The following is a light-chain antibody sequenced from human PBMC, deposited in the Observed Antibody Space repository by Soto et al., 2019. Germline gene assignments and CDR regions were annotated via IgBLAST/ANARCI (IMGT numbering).Light chain of an antibody. CDR2: LNSDGSH. CDR3: QTWGTGIWV. V-gene: IGLV4-69*01. Sequence: QLVLTQSPSASASLGAAVKLTCTLSSGHINYAIAWHQQQPEKGPRYLMKLNSDGSHSKGDGIPARFSGSSSGAERYITSSSLQSEDEADYYCQTWGTGIWVFGGGTKLPVL. CDR1: SGHINYA. J-gene: IGLJ3*02.